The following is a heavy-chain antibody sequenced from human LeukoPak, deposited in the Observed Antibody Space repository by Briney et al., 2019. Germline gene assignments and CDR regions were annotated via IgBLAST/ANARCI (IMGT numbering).Heavy chain of an antibody. CDR2: IIPIFGTA. CDR3: ARGPGPPPQVIVSYYYYTDV. Sequence: SVKVSCKASGGTFSSYAISWVRQAPGQGLEWMGGIIPIFGTANYAQKFQGRVTITTDESTSTAYMELSSLRSEDTAVYYCARGPGPPPQVIVSYYYYTDVWGKGTTVTVSS. J-gene: IGHJ6*03. CDR1: GGTFSSYA. D-gene: IGHD3-16*02. V-gene: IGHV1-69*05.